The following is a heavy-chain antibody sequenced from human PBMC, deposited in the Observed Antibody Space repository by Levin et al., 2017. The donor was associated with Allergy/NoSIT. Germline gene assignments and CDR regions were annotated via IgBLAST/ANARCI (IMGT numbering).Heavy chain of an antibody. CDR3: ARASGGSGIRYPDY. Sequence: GGSLRLSCAASGFTFSSYGMHWVRQAPGKGLEYVSAISSNGGSTYYANSVKGRFTISRDNSKNTLYLQMGSLRAEDMAVYYCARASGGSGIRYPDYWGQGTLVTVSS. CDR1: GFTFSSYG. J-gene: IGHJ4*02. D-gene: IGHD3-10*01. CDR2: ISSNGGST. V-gene: IGHV3-64*01.